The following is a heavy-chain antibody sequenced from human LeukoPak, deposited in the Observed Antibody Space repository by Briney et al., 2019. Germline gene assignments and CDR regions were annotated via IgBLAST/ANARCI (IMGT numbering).Heavy chain of an antibody. CDR2: IIPIFGTA. J-gene: IGHJ5*02. D-gene: IGHD6-13*01. CDR1: GGTFRSYA. CDR3: ARVEGSAALHLGWFDP. V-gene: IGHV1-69*05. Sequence: GASVKVSCKASGGTFRSYAISWVRQAPGQGLEWMGGIIPIFGTANYAQKFQGRVTITTDESTSTAYMELSSLRSEDTAVYYCARVEGSAALHLGWFDPWGQGALVTVSS.